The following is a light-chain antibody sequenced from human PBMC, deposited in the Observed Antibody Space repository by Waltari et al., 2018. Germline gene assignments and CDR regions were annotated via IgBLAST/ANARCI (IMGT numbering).Light chain of an antibody. CDR3: QQTSTFPVT. CDR2: SAS. V-gene: IGKV1-12*01. CDR1: QGISNW. J-gene: IGKJ4*01. Sequence: DIQMTQSPSSASASVGARVTITCRASQGISNWLAWYQQKPGKAPNLLVYSASNLQSGVPSRFSGSGSGTDFTLTISSLQPEDFATYYCQQTSTFPVTFGGGTEVEF.